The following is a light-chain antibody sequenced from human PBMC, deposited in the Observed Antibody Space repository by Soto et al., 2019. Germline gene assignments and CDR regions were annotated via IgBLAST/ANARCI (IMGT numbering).Light chain of an antibody. CDR3: SSYTSSSTRVV. Sequence: QSALTQPASVSGSPGQSITISCTGTSSDVGGYNYVSWYQQHPGKAPKLMIYDVSNRPSGVSNRFSGSKSGNTASLTISGLQAEDEADYYCSSYTSSSTRVVFVGGTQLTVL. J-gene: IGLJ2*01. CDR1: SSDVGGYNY. CDR2: DVS. V-gene: IGLV2-14*01.